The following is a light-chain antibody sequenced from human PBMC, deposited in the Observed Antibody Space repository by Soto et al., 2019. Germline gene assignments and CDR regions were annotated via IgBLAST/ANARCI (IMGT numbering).Light chain of an antibody. CDR3: QQYKTYSQT. CDR1: QSISSW. CDR2: KAA. J-gene: IGKJ1*01. V-gene: IGKV1-5*03. Sequence: DIQMTQSPSTLSASVGDRVTITCRASQSISSWLAWYQQKPGKAPNLLIYKAARLQSGVSSRFSGSGSGTELTLTISSLQPDDFATYYCQQYKTYSQTFGQGTKVDIK.